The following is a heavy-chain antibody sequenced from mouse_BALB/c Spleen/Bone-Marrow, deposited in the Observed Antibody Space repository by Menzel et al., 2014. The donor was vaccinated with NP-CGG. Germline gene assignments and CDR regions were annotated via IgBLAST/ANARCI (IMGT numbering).Heavy chain of an antibody. CDR2: INSNGGST. V-gene: IGHV5-6-2*01. J-gene: IGHJ4*01. CDR3: ARLGNDDAMDY. CDR1: GFTFSSYY. Sequence: EVNVVDSGGGLVKLGGSLKLSCAASGFTFSSYYMSWVRQTPEKRLELVAAINSNGGSTYYPDTVKGRFTISRDNAKNTLYLQMSSLKSEDTALYYCARLGNDDAMDYWGQGTSVTVSS. D-gene: IGHD2-12*01.